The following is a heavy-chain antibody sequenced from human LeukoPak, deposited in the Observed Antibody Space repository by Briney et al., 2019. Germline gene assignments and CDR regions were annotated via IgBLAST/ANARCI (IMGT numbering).Heavy chain of an antibody. CDR3: ARKELRRYFDY. J-gene: IGHJ4*02. Sequence: SETLSLTCAVYGGSFSGYYWSWIRQPPGKGLEWIGEINHSGSTNYNPSLKSRVTISVDTSKNQFSLKLSSVTAADTAVYYCARKELRRYFDYWGQGTLVTVSS. CDR1: GGSFSGYY. CDR2: INHSGST. D-gene: IGHD1-26*01. V-gene: IGHV4-34*01.